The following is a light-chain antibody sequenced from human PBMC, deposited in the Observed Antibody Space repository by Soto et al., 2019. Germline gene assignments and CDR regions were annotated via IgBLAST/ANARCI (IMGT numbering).Light chain of an antibody. V-gene: IGKV1-5*01. J-gene: IGKJ1*01. Sequence: QMTQTPSTVYASVGDKVTITCRASQSIDNWLDWYQKKPGQVPKLLIYDASNSQRGGFSGSGFGTDFNLTIVSLRPDDFATYDCQQYHSFSWTCGRGTEVEVK. CDR1: QSIDNW. CDR3: QQYHSFSWT. CDR2: DAS.